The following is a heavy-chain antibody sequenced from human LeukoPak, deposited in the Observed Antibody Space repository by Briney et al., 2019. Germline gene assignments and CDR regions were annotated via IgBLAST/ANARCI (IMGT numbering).Heavy chain of an antibody. CDR1: GFTFSIYW. V-gene: IGHV3-74*01. Sequence: SGGSLSLSCAASGFTFSIYWMLCARHAPGKGLVWVSRISSEGSSTTYADSVKGRFTISRDNAKDTLYLQMNSLRAEDTAVYYCARGENTYIDYWGQGTLVTVSS. D-gene: IGHD3-16*01. J-gene: IGHJ4*02. CDR3: ARGENTYIDY. CDR2: ISSEGSST.